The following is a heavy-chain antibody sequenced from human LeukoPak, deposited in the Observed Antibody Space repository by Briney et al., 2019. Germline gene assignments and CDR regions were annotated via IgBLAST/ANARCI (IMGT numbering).Heavy chain of an antibody. V-gene: IGHV3-74*01. CDR2: INSDGSST. CDR3: ARLRLGELSLAWFDP. D-gene: IGHD3-16*02. J-gene: IGHJ5*02. CDR1: GFTFSSYW. Sequence: GGSLRLSCAASGFTFSSYWMHWVRQAPGKGLVWVSRINSDGSSTSYADSVKGRFTISRDNAKNSLYLQMNSLRAEDTAVYYCARLRLGELSLAWFDPWGQGTLVTVSS.